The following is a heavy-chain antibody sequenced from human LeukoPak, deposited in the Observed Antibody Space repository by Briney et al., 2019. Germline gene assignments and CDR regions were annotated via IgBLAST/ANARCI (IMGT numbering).Heavy chain of an antibody. Sequence: GESLQISCKGSGSSFTNSWIAWVRQLPGKGLEWMGIIYPGDSDTKYSPSFQGQVTISADKSIGTAYLQWSSLKASDTAMYYCARRLISGYYYYFDYWGQGTLVTVSS. CDR1: GSSFTNSW. CDR2: IYPGDSDT. J-gene: IGHJ4*02. V-gene: IGHV5-51*01. D-gene: IGHD3-22*01. CDR3: ARRLISGYYYYFDY.